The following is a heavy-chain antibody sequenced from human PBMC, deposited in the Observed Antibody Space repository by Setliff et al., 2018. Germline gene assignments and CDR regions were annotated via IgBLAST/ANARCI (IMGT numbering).Heavy chain of an antibody. CDR1: GGSMSNYF. Sequence: SETLSLTCSVAGGSMSNYFWSWVRRPPGKGLEWIGFISSGGSTIYSPSLKSRVTISVDTSKNQFSLRLTSVTAADTAIYYCARNPASGAYYSSRPFHFDYWGQGILVTVSS. J-gene: IGHJ4*02. V-gene: IGHV4-4*08. D-gene: IGHD3-22*01. CDR3: ARNPASGAYYSSRPFHFDY. CDR2: ISSGGST.